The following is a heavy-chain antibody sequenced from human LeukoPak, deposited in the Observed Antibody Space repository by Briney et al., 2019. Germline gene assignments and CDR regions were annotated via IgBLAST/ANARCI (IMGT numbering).Heavy chain of an antibody. CDR2: ISGSGGST. J-gene: IGHJ4*02. CDR1: GFTFSSYA. Sequence: GGSLRLSCAASGFTFSSYAMSWVREARGKGREWVSAISGSGGSTYYADSVKGRFTISRDNSENTLYLQMSSLRAEDRAVYFCARFSLQGESYEGVYWGEGTLVTVSS. D-gene: IGHD5-12*01. V-gene: IGHV3-23*01. CDR3: ARFSLQGESYEGVY.